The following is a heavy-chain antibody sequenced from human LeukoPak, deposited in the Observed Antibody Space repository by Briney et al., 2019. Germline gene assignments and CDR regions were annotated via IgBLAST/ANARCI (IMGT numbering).Heavy chain of an antibody. Sequence: PGGSLRLSCAASGFTFSSYAMHWVRQAPGKGLEYVSGISSNGGSTYYANSVKGRFTISRDNSKNTLYFQVGSLRAEDMAVYYCARDPSRTTGTTYFDYWGQGTLVTVSS. CDR2: ISSNGGST. CDR3: ARDPSRTTGTTYFDY. V-gene: IGHV3-64*01. CDR1: GFTFSSYA. D-gene: IGHD1-1*01. J-gene: IGHJ4*02.